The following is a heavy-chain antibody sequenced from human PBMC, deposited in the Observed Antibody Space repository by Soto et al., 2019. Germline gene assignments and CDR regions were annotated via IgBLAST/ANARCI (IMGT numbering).Heavy chain of an antibody. D-gene: IGHD3-22*01. Sequence: ESGPTLVNPTQTLTLTCTFSGFSLSTSGMCVSWIRQPPGKALEWLALIDWDDDKYYSTSLKTRLTISKDTSKNQVVLTMTNMDPVDTATYYCARIREYYYDSSGYPYYYGMDVWGQGTTVTVSS. CDR2: IDWDDDK. V-gene: IGHV2-70*01. CDR1: GFSLSTSGMC. J-gene: IGHJ6*02. CDR3: ARIREYYYDSSGYPYYYGMDV.